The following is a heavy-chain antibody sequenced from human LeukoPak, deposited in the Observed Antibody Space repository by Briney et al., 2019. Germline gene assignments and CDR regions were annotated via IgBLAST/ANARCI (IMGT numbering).Heavy chain of an antibody. V-gene: IGHV4-38-2*02. J-gene: IGHJ4*02. D-gene: IGHD3-3*01. Sequence: PSETLSLTCTVSGYSISSGYYWGWIRQPPGKGLEWIGSIYHSGSTYYNPSLKSRVTISVDTSKNQFSLKLSSVTAADTAVYYCARDDFWSGYYSLTFFDYWGQGTLVTASS. CDR2: IYHSGST. CDR3: ARDDFWSGYYSLTFFDY. CDR1: GYSISSGYY.